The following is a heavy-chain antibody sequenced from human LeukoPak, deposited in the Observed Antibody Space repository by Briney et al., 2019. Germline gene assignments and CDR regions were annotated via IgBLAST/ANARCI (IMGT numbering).Heavy chain of an antibody. Sequence: PSETLSLTCAVYGGSFSGYYWSWIRQPPGKGLEWIGEINHSGSTNYNPSLKSRVTISVDTSKNQFSLKLSSVTAADTAVYYCARSQAGSYWGFFDYWGQGTLVTVSS. D-gene: IGHD1-26*01. CDR3: ARSQAGSYWGFFDY. CDR1: GGSFSGYY. CDR2: INHSGST. J-gene: IGHJ4*02. V-gene: IGHV4-34*01.